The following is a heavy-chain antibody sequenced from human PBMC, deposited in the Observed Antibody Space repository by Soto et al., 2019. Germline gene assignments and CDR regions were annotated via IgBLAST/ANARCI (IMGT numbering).Heavy chain of an antibody. D-gene: IGHD6-19*01. V-gene: IGHV3-33*01. CDR3: ARDRGYKEWLADRIYYYYYYGMDV. J-gene: IGHJ6*02. Sequence: GGSLRLSCAASGFTFSSYGMHWVRQAPGKGLEWVAVIWYDGSNKYYADSVKGRFTISRDNSKNTLYLQMNSLRAEDTAVYYCARDRGYKEWLADRIYYYYYYGMDVWGQGTTVTVSS. CDR1: GFTFSSYG. CDR2: IWYDGSNK.